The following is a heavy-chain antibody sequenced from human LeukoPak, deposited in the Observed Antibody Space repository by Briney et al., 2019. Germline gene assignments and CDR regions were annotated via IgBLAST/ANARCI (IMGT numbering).Heavy chain of an antibody. CDR3: ARGARGYDDRYYYYYYMDV. Sequence: ASVKVSCKASGYTFTSYDINWVRQATGQGLEWMGWMNPNSGNTGYAQKFQGRVTMTRNTSISTAYMELSSLRSEDTAVYYCARGARGYDDRYYYYYYMDVWGKGTTVTVSS. J-gene: IGHJ6*03. CDR2: MNPNSGNT. CDR1: GYTFTSYD. V-gene: IGHV1-8*01. D-gene: IGHD5-12*01.